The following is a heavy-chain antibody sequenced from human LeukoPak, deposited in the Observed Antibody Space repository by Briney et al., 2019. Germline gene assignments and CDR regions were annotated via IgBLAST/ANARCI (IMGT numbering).Heavy chain of an antibody. J-gene: IGHJ3*02. CDR2: ISNSGRTI. D-gene: IGHD3-10*01. CDR3: ARWPGEFRPDAFDI. CDR1: GFTFSDYY. V-gene: IGHV3-11*04. Sequence: GGSLRLSCAASGFTFSDYYMTWIRQAPGKGLEWVSYISNSGRTIYYADSVKGRFTISRDNAKNSLYLQMNSLRAEDTAVYYCARWPGEFRPDAFDIWGQGTMVTVSS.